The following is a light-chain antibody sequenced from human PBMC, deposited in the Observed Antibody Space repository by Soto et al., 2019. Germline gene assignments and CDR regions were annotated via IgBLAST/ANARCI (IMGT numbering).Light chain of an antibody. CDR3: QQYNTHPLT. CDR1: QTISNW. Sequence: DIQMTQSPSTLSASVGDRVTITCRASQTISNWLAWYQQKPGKAPKVLIFDASTLDGGVPSRFSGRRSGPDFTLTISSLQPSDFATYYCQQYNTHPLTFGGGTKVEI. J-gene: IGKJ4*01. CDR2: DAS. V-gene: IGKV1-5*01.